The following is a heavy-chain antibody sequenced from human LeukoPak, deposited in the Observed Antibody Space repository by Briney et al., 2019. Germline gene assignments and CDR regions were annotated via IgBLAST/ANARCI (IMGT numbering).Heavy chain of an antibody. Sequence: GGSLRLSCAASGFTFSSYAMSWVRQAPGKGLEWDSAISGSGGSTYYADSVKGRFTISRDNSKNTLYLQMNSLRAEDTAVYYCAKTGDYGPTHDAFDIWGQGTRVTVSS. J-gene: IGHJ3*02. CDR1: GFTFSSYA. CDR2: ISGSGGST. CDR3: AKTGDYGPTHDAFDI. D-gene: IGHD4-17*01. V-gene: IGHV3-23*01.